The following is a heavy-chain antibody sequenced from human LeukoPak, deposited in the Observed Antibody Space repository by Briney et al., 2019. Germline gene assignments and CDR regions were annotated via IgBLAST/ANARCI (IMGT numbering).Heavy chain of an antibody. CDR3: ARGGVWFGELSMSGAFDI. CDR2: ISYDGSNK. D-gene: IGHD3-10*01. CDR1: GFTFSSYA. V-gene: IGHV3-30*04. J-gene: IGHJ3*02. Sequence: PGGSLRLSCAASGFTFSSYAMHWVRQAPDKGLGWVAVISYDGSNKYYADSVKGRFTISRDNSKNTLYLQMNSLRAGDTAVYYCARGGVWFGELSMSGAFDIWGQGTMVTVSS.